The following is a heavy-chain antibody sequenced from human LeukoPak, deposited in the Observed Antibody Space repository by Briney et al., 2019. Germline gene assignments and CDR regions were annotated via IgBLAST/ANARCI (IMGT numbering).Heavy chain of an antibody. J-gene: IGHJ3*02. Sequence: ALVKVSCKASGYTFTSYGISWVRQAPGQGLEWMGWISAYNGNTNYAQKLQGRVTMTTDTSTSTAYMELRSLRSDDTAVYYCARDSYDILTGYYRRAFDIWGQGTMVTVSS. CDR1: GYTFTSYG. CDR3: ARDSYDILTGYYRRAFDI. D-gene: IGHD3-9*01. CDR2: ISAYNGNT. V-gene: IGHV1-18*01.